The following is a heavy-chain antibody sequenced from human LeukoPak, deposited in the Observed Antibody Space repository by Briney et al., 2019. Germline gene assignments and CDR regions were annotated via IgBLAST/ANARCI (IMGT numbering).Heavy chain of an antibody. J-gene: IGHJ4*02. Sequence: GGSLGLSCAASGFTFSDYYMSWIRQAPGKGLEWVSYISSSGSTIYYADSVKGRFTISRDNAKNSLFLHMNSLRAEDTAVYYCARETYSGSYLVDYWGQGTLVTVSS. CDR2: ISSSGSTI. CDR3: ARETYSGSYLVDY. CDR1: GFTFSDYY. V-gene: IGHV3-11*01. D-gene: IGHD1-26*01.